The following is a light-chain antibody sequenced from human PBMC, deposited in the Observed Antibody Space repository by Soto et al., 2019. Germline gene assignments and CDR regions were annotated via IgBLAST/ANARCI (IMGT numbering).Light chain of an antibody. CDR2: DAS. J-gene: IGKJ4*01. CDR3: QQYNSYSPT. V-gene: IGKV1-5*01. CDR1: QSISSW. Sequence: DIQMTQPPSTLSASVGDRVTITCRASQSISSWLAWYQQKPGKAPKLLIYDASSLESGVPSRFSGSGSGTEFTLTLSSLQPDDFATYYCQQYNSYSPTFGGGTKVEIK.